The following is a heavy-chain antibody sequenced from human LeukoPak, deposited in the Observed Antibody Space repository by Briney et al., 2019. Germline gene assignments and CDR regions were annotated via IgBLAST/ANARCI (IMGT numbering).Heavy chain of an antibody. CDR3: ARDLAEMVRGVIGY. J-gene: IGHJ4*02. CDR2: ISAYNGNT. D-gene: IGHD3-10*01. V-gene: IGHV1-18*01. Sequence: GASVKVSCKASGYTFTSYGISWVRQAPGQGLKWMGWISAYNGNTNYAQKLQGRVTMTTDTSTSTAYMELRSLRSDDTAVYYCARDLAEMVRGVIGYWGQGTLVTVSS. CDR1: GYTFTSYG.